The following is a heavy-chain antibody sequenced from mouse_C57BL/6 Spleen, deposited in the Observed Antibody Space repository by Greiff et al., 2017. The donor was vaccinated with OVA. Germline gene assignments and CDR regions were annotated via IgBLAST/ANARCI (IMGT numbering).Heavy chain of an antibody. D-gene: IGHD3-2*02. Sequence: QVHVKQPGAELVKPGASVKLSCKASGYTFTSYWMQWVKQRPGQGLEWIGEIDPSDSYTNYNQKFKGKATLTVDTSSSTAYLQLSSLTSEDSAVYYCARGGSSGYFDYWGQGTTLTVSS. CDR3: ARGGSSGYFDY. CDR2: IDPSDSYT. CDR1: GYTFTSYW. J-gene: IGHJ2*01. V-gene: IGHV1-50*01.